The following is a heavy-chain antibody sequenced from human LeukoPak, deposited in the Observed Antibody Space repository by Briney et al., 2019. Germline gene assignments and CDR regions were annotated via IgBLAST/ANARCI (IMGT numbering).Heavy chain of an antibody. CDR3: AKSKEVYDYVWGSYRQYYYYYGMDV. D-gene: IGHD3-16*02. Sequence: GGSLRLSCAASGFTFTSYVMHWVRQAPGKGLQWVALISYDGSNKYYADSVKGRFTIPRDNSKNTLYLQMNSLRAEDTAVYYCAKSKEVYDYVWGSYRQYYYYYGMDVWGQGTTVTVSS. V-gene: IGHV3-30*18. CDR1: GFTFTSYV. CDR2: ISYDGSNK. J-gene: IGHJ6*02.